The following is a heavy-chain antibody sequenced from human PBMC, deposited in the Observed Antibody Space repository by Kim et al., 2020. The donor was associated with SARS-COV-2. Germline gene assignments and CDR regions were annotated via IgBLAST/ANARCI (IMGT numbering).Heavy chain of an antibody. CDR3: ARHRGGSCYSLDY. V-gene: IGHV4-39*01. Sequence: SETLSLTCTVSGGSISSSSYYWGWIRQPPGKGLEWIGSIYYSGSTYYNPSLKSRVTISVDTSKNQFSLKLSSVTAADTAVYYCARHRGGSCYSLDYWGQGTLVTVSS. D-gene: IGHD2-15*01. CDR2: IYYSGST. J-gene: IGHJ4*02. CDR1: GGSISSSSYY.